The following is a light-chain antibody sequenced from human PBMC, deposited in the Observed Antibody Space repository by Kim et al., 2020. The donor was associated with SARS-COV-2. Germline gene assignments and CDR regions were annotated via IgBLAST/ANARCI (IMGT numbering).Light chain of an antibody. Sequence: VALGKTVRITRQGSSLRSYYATWYQQQPEQAPILIIYGKNNRPSVTPGRFSGTSSRNASFLTIAGTQAGDEDDYYFNSQDSTDHVVFGGGTQLTVL. J-gene: IGLJ2*01. V-gene: IGLV3-19*01. CDR3: NSQDSTDHVV. CDR2: GKN. CDR1: SLRSYY.